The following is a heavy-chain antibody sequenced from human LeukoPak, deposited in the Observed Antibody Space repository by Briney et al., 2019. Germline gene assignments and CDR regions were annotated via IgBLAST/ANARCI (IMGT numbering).Heavy chain of an antibody. J-gene: IGHJ4*02. D-gene: IGHD3-3*01. Sequence: ASVKVSCKASGYTFTSYGICWVRQAPGQGLEWMGWISAYNGNTNYAQKLQGRVTMTTDTSTSTAYMELRSLRSDDTAVYYCARVGTYDFWSGYYDEFDSWGQGTLVTVSS. CDR2: ISAYNGNT. CDR3: ARVGTYDFWSGYYDEFDS. CDR1: GYTFTSYG. V-gene: IGHV1-18*01.